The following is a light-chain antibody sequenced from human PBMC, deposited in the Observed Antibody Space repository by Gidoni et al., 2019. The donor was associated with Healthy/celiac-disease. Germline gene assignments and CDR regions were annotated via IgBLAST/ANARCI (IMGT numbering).Light chain of an antibody. CDR3: QQYNNWPPYT. CDR2: GAS. J-gene: IGKJ2*01. V-gene: IGKV3-15*01. CDR1: QSVSSN. Sequence: EIVMTQPPATLSVSPGERATLPCRASQSVSSNLAWYQQKPGQAPRPLSYGASTRATGIPARFSGSGSGTEFTLTISSLQSEDFAVYYCQQYNNWPPYTFXXXTKLEIK.